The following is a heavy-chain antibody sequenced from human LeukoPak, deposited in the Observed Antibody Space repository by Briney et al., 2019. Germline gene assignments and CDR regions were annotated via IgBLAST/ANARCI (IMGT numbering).Heavy chain of an antibody. CDR2: ISSSSSYI. J-gene: IGHJ4*02. CDR1: GFTFSSYS. CDR3: ARGDIAAAGILDY. D-gene: IGHD6-13*01. Sequence: PGGSLRLSCAASGFTFSSYSMNWVRQAPGKGLEWVSYISSSSSYIYYADSVKGRFTISRDNAKNSLYLQMNSLRAEDTAVYYCARGDIAAAGILDYWGQGTLVTVSS. V-gene: IGHV3-21*05.